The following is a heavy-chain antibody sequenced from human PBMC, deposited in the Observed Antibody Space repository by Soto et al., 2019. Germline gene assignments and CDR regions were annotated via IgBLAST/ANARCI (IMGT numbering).Heavy chain of an antibody. V-gene: IGHV3-53*04. Sequence: GGSLRLSCAASGFTVSSNYMSWVRQAPGKGLEWVSVIYSGGSTYYADSVKGRFTISRHNSKNTLYLQMNSLRAEDTAVYYCARNGDYGDYGEAYWGQGTLVTVSS. CDR1: GFTVSSNY. CDR2: IYSGGST. CDR3: ARNGDYGDYGEAY. J-gene: IGHJ4*02. D-gene: IGHD4-17*01.